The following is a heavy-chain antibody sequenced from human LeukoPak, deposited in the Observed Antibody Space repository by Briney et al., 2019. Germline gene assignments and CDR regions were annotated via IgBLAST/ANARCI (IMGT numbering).Heavy chain of an antibody. V-gene: IGHV3-7*01. CDR2: IKQDGSEK. CDR1: GFTFSSYA. D-gene: IGHD6-13*01. Sequence: GGSLRLSCAASGFTFSSYAMSWVRQAPGKGLEWVANIKQDGSEKYYVDSVKGRFTISRDNAKNSLFLQMNSLRVEDTAVYYCARPWYSSSWYPFDYWGQGNLVTVSS. CDR3: ARPWYSSSWYPFDY. J-gene: IGHJ4*02.